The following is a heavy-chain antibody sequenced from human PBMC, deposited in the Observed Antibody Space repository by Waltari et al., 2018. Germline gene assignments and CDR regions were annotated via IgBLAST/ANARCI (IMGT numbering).Heavy chain of an antibody. J-gene: IGHJ6*02. V-gene: IGHV1-18*04. CDR3: ARLWFGSNAMDL. CDR2: VSAYTGDT. D-gene: IGHD3-10*01. CDR1: GYTFPNYG. Sequence: QDPMMQSGAEVRKPGTSVKVSCKASGYTFPNYGISWVRQAPGQGLEWMGWVSAYTGDTDYAPKFADRVTLTTDTSTKTAYMELTSLRSDDTAIYYCARLWFGSNAMDLWGQGTAVTVSS.